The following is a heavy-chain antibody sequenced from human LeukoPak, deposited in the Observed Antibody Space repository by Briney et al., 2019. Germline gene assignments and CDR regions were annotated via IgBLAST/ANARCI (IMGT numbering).Heavy chain of an antibody. V-gene: IGHV3-7*01. D-gene: IGHD6-13*01. J-gene: IGHJ4*02. CDR2: ISENGRAK. Sequence: GGSLRLSCAASGFTFSDYYMSWIRQAPGKGLEWVASISENGRAKPYVASVRGRFTISRDNTKNSLYLQMNSLRVEDTAVYYCARGGAAAARKRGVDYWGQGTLVTVS. CDR1: GFTFSDYY. CDR3: ARGGAAAARKRGVDY.